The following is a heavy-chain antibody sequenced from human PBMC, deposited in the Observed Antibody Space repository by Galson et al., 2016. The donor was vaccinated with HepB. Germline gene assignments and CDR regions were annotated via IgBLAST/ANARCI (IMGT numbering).Heavy chain of an antibody. CDR2: VNTYTGDA. D-gene: IGHD3-9*01. J-gene: IGHJ4*02. V-gene: IGHV1-18*01. CDR3: AKDLTGGNSAWFFDY. Sequence: SVKVSCKASSDTLSNYGFSWVRQAPGQGLEWMGGVNTYTGDADYPQRFQDRVTMTTDTSTKTAYMELRSLRSDDTAIYYCAKDLTGGNSAWFFDYWGQGTLISVSS. CDR1: SDTLSNYG.